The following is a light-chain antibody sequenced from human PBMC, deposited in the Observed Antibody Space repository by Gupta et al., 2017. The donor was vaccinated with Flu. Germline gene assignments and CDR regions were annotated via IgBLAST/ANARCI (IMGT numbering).Light chain of an antibody. CDR3: QQDVSAPGT. CDR2: WAS. J-gene: IGKJ1*01. CDR1: QSVLSSSNNRNY. Sequence: DIVMTQSPDSLAVSLGERATVNCKSSQSVLSSSNNRNYLAWYQQKPGQPPKLLISWASTRESGVPDRFSGSGSGTDFTLTISSLQAEDVAVYSCQQDVSAPGTFGQGTKVEIK. V-gene: IGKV4-1*01.